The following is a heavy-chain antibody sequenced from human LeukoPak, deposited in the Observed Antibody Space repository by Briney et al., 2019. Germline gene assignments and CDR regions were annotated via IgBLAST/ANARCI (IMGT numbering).Heavy chain of an antibody. Sequence: ASVKVSCKASGYTFTSYGISWVRQAPGQGLEWMGWISAYNGNTNYAQKLQGRVTMTTDTSTSTAYMELSSLRSEDTAVYYCARAPSITIFGVVIAADYYYYYMDVWGKGTTVTVSS. V-gene: IGHV1-18*01. J-gene: IGHJ6*03. D-gene: IGHD3-3*01. CDR2: ISAYNGNT. CDR3: ARAPSITIFGVVIAADYYYYYMDV. CDR1: GYTFTSYG.